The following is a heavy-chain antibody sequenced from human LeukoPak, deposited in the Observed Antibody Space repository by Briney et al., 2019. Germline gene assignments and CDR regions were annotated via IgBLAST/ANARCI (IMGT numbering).Heavy chain of an antibody. D-gene: IGHD3-16*02. CDR1: GFAFSSYG. CDR3: AKLYYDYIWGSYRYNFFDS. V-gene: IGHV3-23*01. Sequence: GGSLSLTCAASGFAFSSYGMSWVRQAPGKGLEWVSGISGNGGGTYYADSVKGRFTISRDNSKNTLYLQMNSLRAEDTALYYCAKLYYDYIWGSYRYNFFDSWGEGPLSRVSS. J-gene: IGHJ4*02. CDR2: ISGNGGGT.